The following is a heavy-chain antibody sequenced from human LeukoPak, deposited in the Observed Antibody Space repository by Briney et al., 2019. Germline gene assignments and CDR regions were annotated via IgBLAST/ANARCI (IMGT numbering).Heavy chain of an antibody. Sequence: SVKVSCKASGGTFSSYAISWVRQAPGQGLEWMGGIIPIFGTANYAQKFQGRVTITTDESTSTAYMELSSLRSEDTAVYYCARGPKTIVVVRSAHYYYYMDVRGKGTTVTVSS. J-gene: IGHJ6*03. CDR1: GGTFSSYA. V-gene: IGHV1-69*05. CDR3: ARGPKTIVVVRSAHYYYYMDV. CDR2: IIPIFGTA. D-gene: IGHD2-2*01.